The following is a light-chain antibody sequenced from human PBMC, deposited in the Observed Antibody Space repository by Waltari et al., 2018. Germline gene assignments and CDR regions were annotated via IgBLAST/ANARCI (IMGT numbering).Light chain of an antibody. CDR2: ENN. V-gene: IGLV1-51*02. J-gene: IGLJ3*02. CDR3: GTWDSSLSVGV. CDR1: SSNIGNNY. Sequence: QSVLTQPPSVSAAPGQKVTISCSGSSSNIGNNYVSWYQQLPGTAPKLLNHENNKRPSGIPDRFSGSKSGTSATLGITGLQTGDEADYYCGTWDSSLSVGVFGGGTKLTVL.